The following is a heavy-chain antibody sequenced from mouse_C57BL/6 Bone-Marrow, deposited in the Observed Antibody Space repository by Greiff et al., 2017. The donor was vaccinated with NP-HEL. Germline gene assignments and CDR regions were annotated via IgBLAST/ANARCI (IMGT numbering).Heavy chain of an antibody. CDR1: GYSITSGYY. J-gene: IGHJ3*01. V-gene: IGHV3-6*01. Sequence: EVQLQESGPGLVKPSQSLSLTCSVTGYSITSGYYWNWIRQFPGNKLEWMGYISYDGSNNYNPSLKNRISITRDTSKNQFFLKLNSVTTEDTATYYCARDYYDYDGAYWGQVTLVTVSA. CDR3: ARDYYDYDGAY. D-gene: IGHD2-4*01. CDR2: ISYDGSN.